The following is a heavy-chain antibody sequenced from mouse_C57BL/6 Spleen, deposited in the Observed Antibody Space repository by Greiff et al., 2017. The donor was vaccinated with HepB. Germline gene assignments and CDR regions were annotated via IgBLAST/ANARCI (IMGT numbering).Heavy chain of an antibody. CDR1: GFTFSDYG. CDR3: ARDHYHGSSSFAY. CDR2: ISSGSSTI. Sequence: EVKLVESGGGLVKPGGSLKLSCAASGFTFSDYGMHWVRQAPEKGLEWVAYISSGSSTIYYADTVKGRFTISRDNAKNTLFLQMTSLRSEDTAMYYCARDHYHGSSSFAYWGQGTLVTVSA. D-gene: IGHD1-1*01. V-gene: IGHV5-17*01. J-gene: IGHJ3*01.